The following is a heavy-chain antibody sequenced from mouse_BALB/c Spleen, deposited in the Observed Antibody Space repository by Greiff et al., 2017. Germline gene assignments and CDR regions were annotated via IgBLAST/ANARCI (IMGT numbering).Heavy chain of an antibody. CDR2: ISSGGSYT. V-gene: IGHV5-6-4*01. D-gene: IGHD4-1*01. CDR1: GFTFSSYT. J-gene: IGHJ2*01. CDR3: TRVGTGDFDY. Sequence: EVQRVESGGGLVKPGGSLKLSCAASGFTFSSYTMSWVRQTPEKRLEWVATISSGGSYTYYPDSVKGRFTISRDNAKNTLYLQMSSLKSEDTAMYYCTRVGTGDFDYWGQGTTLTVSS.